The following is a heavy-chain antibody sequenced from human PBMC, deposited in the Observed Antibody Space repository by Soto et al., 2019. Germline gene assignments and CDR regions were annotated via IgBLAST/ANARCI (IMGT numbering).Heavy chain of an antibody. CDR1: GYTFTSYG. CDR2: ISAYNGNT. CDR3: ARAGGEYSSSWTLTVYYYYYMDV. J-gene: IGHJ6*03. Sequence: ASVKVSCKASGYTFTSYGISWVRQAPGQGLEWMGWISAYNGNTNYAQKLQGRVTMTTNTSTSTAYMELSSLRSEDTAVYYCARAGGEYSSSWTLTVYYYYYMDVWGKGTTVTVSS. D-gene: IGHD6-13*01. V-gene: IGHV1-18*01.